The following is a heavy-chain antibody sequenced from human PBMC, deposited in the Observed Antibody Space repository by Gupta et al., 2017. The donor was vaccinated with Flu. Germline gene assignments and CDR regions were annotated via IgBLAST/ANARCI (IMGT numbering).Heavy chain of an antibody. CDR1: GFTFSSYS. Sequence: QVQLVESGGGVVQPGRSLRLSCAASGFTFSSYSMHWVRQAPGKGLEWVAVIWYDGSNKYYADSVKGRFTISRDNSKNTLYLQMNSLRAEDTAVYYCARGAHDYGDFLPYYYGMDVWGQGTTVTVSS. CDR2: IWYDGSNK. CDR3: ARGAHDYGDFLPYYYGMDV. J-gene: IGHJ6*02. D-gene: IGHD4-17*01. V-gene: IGHV3-33*01.